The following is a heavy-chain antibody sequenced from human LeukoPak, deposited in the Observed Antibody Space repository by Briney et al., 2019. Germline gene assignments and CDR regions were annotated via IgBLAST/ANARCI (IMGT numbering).Heavy chain of an antibody. J-gene: IGHJ5*02. CDR2: IYYNGST. Sequence: SETLSLTCSVSGGSTRRRSFYWGWVRQHPGEGLEWIGYIYYNGSTNYNTSLTSRVNISFDTSTNPFSLNLTSVTLAHTAVYYCATDSSPAGSPHFSTCGQGTLFSVSS. V-gene: IGHV4-31*03. CDR1: GGSTRRRSFY. CDR3: ATDSSPAGSPHFST. D-gene: IGHD1-14*01.